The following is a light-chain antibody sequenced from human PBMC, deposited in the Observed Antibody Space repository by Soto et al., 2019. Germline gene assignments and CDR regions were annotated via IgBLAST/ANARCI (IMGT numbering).Light chain of an antibody. V-gene: IGKV1-39*01. Sequence: IQMTQSPSSLSASVGDRVTITCRASQGIRNDLGWYQQKPGKAPKLLIYAASSLQSGVPSRFSGSGSGADFTLTISSLQPEDFATYYCQQSYSTPMYTFGQGTKVDIK. CDR2: AAS. CDR1: QGIRND. CDR3: QQSYSTPMYT. J-gene: IGKJ2*01.